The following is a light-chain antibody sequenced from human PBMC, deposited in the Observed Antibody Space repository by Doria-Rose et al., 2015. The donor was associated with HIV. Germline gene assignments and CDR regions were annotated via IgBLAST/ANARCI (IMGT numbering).Light chain of an antibody. J-gene: IGKJ3*01. V-gene: IGKV4-1*01. CDR2: WAS. CDR1: QSLLYTSKNY. Sequence: TQPPESLGMSLGERATLNCKSNQSLLYTSKNYLAWYQQKPGQPPKLLIYWASTRQSGVPVRFSGSGSGTDFTLTISSLEAEDVAVYYCQQYYDTPSFGPGTTVDIK. CDR3: QQYYDTPS.